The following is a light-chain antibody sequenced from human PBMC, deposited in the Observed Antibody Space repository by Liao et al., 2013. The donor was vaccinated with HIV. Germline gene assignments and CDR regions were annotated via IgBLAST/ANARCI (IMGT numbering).Light chain of an antibody. CDR3: QVWDRSSDEGV. CDR1: NIGSKT. V-gene: IGLV3-21*01. Sequence: SYVLTQPPSVSVAPGKTARIPCGGNNIGSKTVHWYQQKPGQAPVLVIYYDSDRPSGIPERFSGSNSGNTATLTISRVEAGDEADYYCQVWDRSSDEGVFGGGTKLTVL. CDR2: YDS. J-gene: IGLJ2*01.